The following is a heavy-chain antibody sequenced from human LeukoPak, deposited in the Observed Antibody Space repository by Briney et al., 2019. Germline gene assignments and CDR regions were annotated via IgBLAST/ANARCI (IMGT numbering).Heavy chain of an antibody. CDR2: IGTAGDT. V-gene: IGHV3-13*01. Sequence: QTGGSLRLSCAASGFTFSSYDMHWVRQATGKGLEWVSAIGTAGDTYYPGSVEGRFTISRENAKNSLYLQMNSLRAGDTAVYYCARGRDSSGWDWYFDLWGRGTLVTVSS. D-gene: IGHD6-19*01. CDR1: GFTFSSYD. J-gene: IGHJ2*01. CDR3: ARGRDSSGWDWYFDL.